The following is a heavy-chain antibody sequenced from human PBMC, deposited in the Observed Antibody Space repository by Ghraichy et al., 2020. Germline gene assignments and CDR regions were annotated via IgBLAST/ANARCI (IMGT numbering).Heavy chain of an antibody. D-gene: IGHD2-2*01. CDR2: IYHSGST. CDR1: GYSISSGYY. J-gene: IGHJ4*02. V-gene: IGHV4-38-2*01. CDR3: ARAIVVVPAARYYFDY. Sequence: SETLSLTCAVSGYSISSGYYWGWIRQPPGKGLEWIGSIYHSGSTYYNPSLKSRVTISVDTSKNQFSLKLSSVTAADTAVYYCARAIVVVPAARYYFDYWGQGTLVTVSS.